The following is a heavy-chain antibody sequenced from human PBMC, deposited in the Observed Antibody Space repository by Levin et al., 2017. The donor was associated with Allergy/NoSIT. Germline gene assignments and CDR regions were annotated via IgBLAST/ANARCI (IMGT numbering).Heavy chain of an antibody. D-gene: IGHD3-10*01. CDR2: ITWDGYTT. CDR3: AKGLYGSGTYPFDY. CDR1: GFTFDDYA. V-gene: IGHV3-43D*04. J-gene: IGHJ4*02. Sequence: GESLKISCAASGFTFDDYAMHWVRQPPGKGLEWVSLITWDGYTTFYADSVKGRFTISRDNRKNSLYLQMNSLRAEDTALYYCAKGLYGSGTYPFDYWGQGTLVTVSS.